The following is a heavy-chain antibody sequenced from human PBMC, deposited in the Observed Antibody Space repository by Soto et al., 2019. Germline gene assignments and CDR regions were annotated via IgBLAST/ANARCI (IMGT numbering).Heavy chain of an antibody. D-gene: IGHD1-26*01. Sequence: VRSLRLSCGASGLTFNSYRMYWVRQATGKGLEWISYINSGSTSVFYADSVKGRFTISRDNAKNSLYLQMNSLRAEDTAVCYWASSAPPDAYWGQGTLVTVSS. J-gene: IGHJ4*02. V-gene: IGHV3-48*01. CDR1: GLTFNSYR. CDR3: ASSAPPDAY. CDR2: INSGSTSV.